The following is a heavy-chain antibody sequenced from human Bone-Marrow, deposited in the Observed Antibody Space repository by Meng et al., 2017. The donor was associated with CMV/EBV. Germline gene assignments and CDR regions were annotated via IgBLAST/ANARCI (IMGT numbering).Heavy chain of an antibody. CDR1: GGTFSSYT. CDR3: ARGVSQYVEKSSFDF. D-gene: IGHD1-26*01. Sequence: SVKVSCKASGGTFSSYTISWVRQAPGQGLEWMGGLIPVYATAGYAQQFEGRVTITTDQSTSTAYMELRSLSPDDTGVYYCARGVSQYVEKSSFDFWGQGTLVTVSS. V-gene: IGHV1-69*05. CDR2: LIPVYATA. J-gene: IGHJ4*02.